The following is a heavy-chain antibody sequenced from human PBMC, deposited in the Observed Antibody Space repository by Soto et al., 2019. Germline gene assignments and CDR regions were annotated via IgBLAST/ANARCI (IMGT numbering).Heavy chain of an antibody. V-gene: IGHV4-30-2*01. Sequence: SETLSLTCAVSGGSISSGGYSWSWIRQPPGKGLEWIGYIYHSGSTYYNPSLKSRVTISVDRSKNQFSLKLSSVTAADTAVYYCARGPPLGYWGQGTLLTVSS. CDR1: GGSISSGGYS. J-gene: IGHJ4*02. CDR3: ARGPPLGY. CDR2: IYHSGST.